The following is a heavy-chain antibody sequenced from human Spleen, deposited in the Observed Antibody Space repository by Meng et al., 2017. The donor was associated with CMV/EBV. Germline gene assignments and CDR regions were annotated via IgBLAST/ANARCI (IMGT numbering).Heavy chain of an antibody. CDR1: GYTVTGYS. J-gene: IGHJ6*02. Sequence: CKASGYTVTGYSIHWVRQAPGQGLEWIGWINPNSGGTNYAQKFQGRVTMTRDTSISTAYMELSRLRYDDTAVYYCAGLTIFEYGMDVWGQGTTVTVSS. D-gene: IGHD3-3*01. V-gene: IGHV1-2*02. CDR2: INPNSGGT. CDR3: AGLTIFEYGMDV.